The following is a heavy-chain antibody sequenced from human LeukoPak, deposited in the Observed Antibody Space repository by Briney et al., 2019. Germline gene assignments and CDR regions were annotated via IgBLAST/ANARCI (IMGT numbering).Heavy chain of an antibody. CDR1: RYTFTGYY. D-gene: IGHD3-22*01. J-gene: IGHJ4*02. Sequence: ASVKVSCKASRYTFTGYYMHWVRQAPGQGLEWMGRINPNSGGTNYAQKFQGRVTMTRDTSISTAYMELSRLRSDDTAVYYCARFHYDSSGYYKRVDYWGQGTLVTVSS. CDR2: INPNSGGT. CDR3: ARFHYDSSGYYKRVDY. V-gene: IGHV1-2*06.